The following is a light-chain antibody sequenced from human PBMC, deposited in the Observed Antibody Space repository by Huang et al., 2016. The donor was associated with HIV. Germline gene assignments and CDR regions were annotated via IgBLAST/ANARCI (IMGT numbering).Light chain of an antibody. CDR1: QSVSSN. J-gene: IGKJ3*01. CDR2: GAS. CDR3: QQYNNWPGA. V-gene: IGKV3-15*01. Sequence: IVMTQSPATLSVSPGERATLSCRASQSVSSNLAWYQPKPGQAPRLLSYGASTRASGIPARFSCSGSGTEVTLTISSLQSEDFAVYYCQQYNNWPGAFGPGTKVDIK.